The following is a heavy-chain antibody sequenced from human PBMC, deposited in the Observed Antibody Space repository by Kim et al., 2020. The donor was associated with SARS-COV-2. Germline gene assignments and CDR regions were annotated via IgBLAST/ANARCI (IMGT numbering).Heavy chain of an antibody. J-gene: IGHJ4*02. Sequence: TRYSPSFQGQVTISADKSISTAYRQWSSLKASDTAMYYCARQGSAASFDYWGQGTLVTVSS. CDR2: T. CDR3: ARQGSAASFDY. V-gene: IGHV5-51*01.